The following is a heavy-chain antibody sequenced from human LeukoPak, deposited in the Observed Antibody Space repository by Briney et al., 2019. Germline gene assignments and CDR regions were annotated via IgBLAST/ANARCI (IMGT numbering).Heavy chain of an antibody. D-gene: IGHD6-19*01. V-gene: IGHV3-33*01. CDR2: IWYDGSNK. J-gene: IGHJ4*02. CDR3: ARDSQWLAPFDY. Sequence: GRSLRLSCAASGFTFSSYGMHWVRQAPGKGLEWVAVIWYDGSNKYYAGSVKGRFTISRDNSKKTLYLQMNSLRAEDTAVYYCARDSQWLAPFDYWGQGTLVTVSS. CDR1: GFTFSSYG.